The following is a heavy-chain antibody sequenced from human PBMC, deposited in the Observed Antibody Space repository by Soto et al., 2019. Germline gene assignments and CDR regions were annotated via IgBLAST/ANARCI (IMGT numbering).Heavy chain of an antibody. CDR3: VRDVRTSPAVAGTGYIDY. D-gene: IGHD6-19*01. J-gene: IGHJ4*02. CDR2: IYWDDDK. CDR1: GFSLSTSGVG. V-gene: IGHV2-5*02. Sequence: QITLKESGPPLVKPTQTLTLTCTFSGFSLSTSGVGVGWIRQPPGKALEWLALIYWDDDKRYSPSLKSRLTRTKDPAKNQLVLTMTNMDPVDTATDYCVRDVRTSPAVAGTGYIDYWGQGTLVTVSS.